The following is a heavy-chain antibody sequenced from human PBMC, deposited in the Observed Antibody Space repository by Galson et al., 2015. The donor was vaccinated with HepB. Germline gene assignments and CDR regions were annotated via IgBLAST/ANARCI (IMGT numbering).Heavy chain of an antibody. D-gene: IGHD6-19*01. CDR3: ARHRDRSGWFLDYYFDY. CDR1: GDSISGSTHY. J-gene: IGHJ4*02. CDR2: IYYSGTT. V-gene: IGHV4-39*01. Sequence: TLSLTCSVSGDSISGSTHYWGWIRQSPGKGLEWIASIYYSGTTYYNPSLKSRVTISVATSKNQFSMILSSVTAADTAVYYCARHRDRSGWFLDYYFDYWGQGALVTVSS.